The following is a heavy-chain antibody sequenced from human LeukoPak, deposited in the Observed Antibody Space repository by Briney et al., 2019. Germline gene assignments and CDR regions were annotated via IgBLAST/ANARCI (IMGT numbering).Heavy chain of an antibody. J-gene: IGHJ4*02. CDR3: AGWFGELLSLFTY. Sequence: PSETLSLTCTVSGGSINNYYWSWIRQPPGKGLEWIGSIYHRGSTYYNPSLKSRVTISVDTSKNQFSLKLSSVTAADTAVYYCAGWFGELLSLFTYWGQGTLVTVSS. D-gene: IGHD3-10*01. CDR2: IYHRGST. CDR1: GGSINNYY. V-gene: IGHV4-59*04.